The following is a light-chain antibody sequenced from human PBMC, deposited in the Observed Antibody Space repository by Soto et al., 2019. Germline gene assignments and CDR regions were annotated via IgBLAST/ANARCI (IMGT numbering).Light chain of an antibody. CDR3: QHLDSYPIT. V-gene: IGKV1-9*01. Sequence: IQLTQSPSSLSASVGDRVTITCRASQGISSFLAWYQQKPGEAPKLLIYAASTLRSGVPSRFSGSRSGTDFTLTINSLQPEDFATYYCQHLDSYPITFGQGTRLEIK. J-gene: IGKJ5*01. CDR1: QGISSF. CDR2: AAS.